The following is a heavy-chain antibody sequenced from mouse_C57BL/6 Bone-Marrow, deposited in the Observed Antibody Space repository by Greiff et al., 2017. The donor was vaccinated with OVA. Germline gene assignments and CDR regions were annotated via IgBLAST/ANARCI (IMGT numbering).Heavy chain of an antibody. CDR1: GYTFTSYW. CDR3: ARWDYYGSSLAY. V-gene: IGHV1-61*01. D-gene: IGHD1-1*01. CDR2: IYPSDSET. Sequence: QVQLQQPGAELVRPGSSVKLSCKASGYTFTSYWMDWVKQRPGQGLEWIGNIYPSDSETHYNQKFKDKATLTVDKSSSTAYMQLSSLTSEDSAVYYCARWDYYGSSLAYGGQGTLVTVSA. J-gene: IGHJ3*01.